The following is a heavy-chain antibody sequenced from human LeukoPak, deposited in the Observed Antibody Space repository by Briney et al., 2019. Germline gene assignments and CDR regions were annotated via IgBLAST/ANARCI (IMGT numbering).Heavy chain of an antibody. Sequence: AAVTVSFKSSGYTFTSYDINWVRQATGQGREWMGWMTHNSGNTGSAQKFQGRVTMPSTTSISTAYMELSSLRSEDTAVYYCARMYYYDSSGYYYDYWGQGPLVTVSS. CDR2: MTHNSGNT. CDR3: ARMYYYDSSGYYYDY. V-gene: IGHV1-8*01. CDR1: GYTFTSYD. D-gene: IGHD3-22*01. J-gene: IGHJ4*02.